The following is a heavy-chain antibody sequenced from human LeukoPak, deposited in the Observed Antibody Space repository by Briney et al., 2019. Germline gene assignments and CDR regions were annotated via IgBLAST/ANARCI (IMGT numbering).Heavy chain of an antibody. D-gene: IGHD7-27*01. CDR1: GHTFTSYD. V-gene: IGHV1-8*02. Sequence: ASVKVSCKASGHTFTSYDINWVRQATGQGLEWMGWMNPNSGNTGYAQKFQGRVTMTRNTSISTAYMELSSLRSEGTAVYYCARELHRNWGSAFDIWGQGTMVTVSS. J-gene: IGHJ3*02. CDR3: ARELHRNWGSAFDI. CDR2: MNPNSGNT.